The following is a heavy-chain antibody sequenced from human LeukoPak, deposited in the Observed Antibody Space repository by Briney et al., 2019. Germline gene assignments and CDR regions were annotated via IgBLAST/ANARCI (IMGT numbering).Heavy chain of an antibody. D-gene: IGHD3-10*01. CDR2: AHSSGST. V-gene: IGHV4-4*07. CDR3: AREAVDDGSGSHDY. CDR1: GAPIGSFY. J-gene: IGHJ4*02. Sequence: PSETLSLTCTVSGAPIGSFYWSWIRQPAGKGLEWLGRAHSSGSTNYILSIRSRVTMSVDTSKNQLSLKLNAVTAADTAMYYCAREAVDDGSGSHDYWGQGILATVSS.